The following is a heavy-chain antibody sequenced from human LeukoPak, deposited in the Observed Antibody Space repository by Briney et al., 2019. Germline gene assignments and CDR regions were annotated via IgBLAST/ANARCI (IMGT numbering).Heavy chain of an antibody. V-gene: IGHV3-48*03. Sequence: GGSLRLSCAASGFTLTSYEMNWVRLAPGKGPEWISYISRTGNSIYYADSVKGRFTVSRDSAKDSLYLQMNSLRAEDTAVYYCARGPYSSNWYVDYWGQGTLVTVAS. CDR2: ISRTGNSI. CDR3: ARGPYSSNWYVDY. D-gene: IGHD6-13*01. J-gene: IGHJ4*02. CDR1: GFTLTSYE.